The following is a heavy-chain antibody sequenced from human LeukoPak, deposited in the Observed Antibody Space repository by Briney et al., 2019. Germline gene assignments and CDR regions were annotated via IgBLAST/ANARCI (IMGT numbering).Heavy chain of an antibody. CDR1: GYSFTSYW. V-gene: IGHV5-51*01. CDR2: IYPGDSDT. CDR3: ARLGDGSGSYYSYYYYYYYMDV. Sequence: GESLKISCQVSGYSFTSYWIGWVRQMPGKGLEWMGIIYPGDSDTRYSPSFQGQVTISADKSISTAYLQWSSLKASDTAMYYCARLGDGSGSYYSYYYYYYYMDVWGKGTTVTISS. D-gene: IGHD3-10*01. J-gene: IGHJ6*03.